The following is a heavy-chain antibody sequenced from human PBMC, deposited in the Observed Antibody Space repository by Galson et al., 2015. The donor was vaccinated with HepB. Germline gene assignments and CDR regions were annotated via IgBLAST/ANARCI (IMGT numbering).Heavy chain of an antibody. D-gene: IGHD3-10*01. CDR3: ARKGYGSGSYLDH. Sequence: SLRLSCAASGFTFSDHYMDWVRQAPGKGLEWVGRTRNKPNSYTTEYAASVKGRFTISRDDSKSSLYLHMNSLKTEDTAVYYCARKGYGSGSYLDHWGQGTLVTVSS. J-gene: IGHJ4*02. V-gene: IGHV3-72*01. CDR1: GFTFSDHY. CDR2: TRNKPNSYTT.